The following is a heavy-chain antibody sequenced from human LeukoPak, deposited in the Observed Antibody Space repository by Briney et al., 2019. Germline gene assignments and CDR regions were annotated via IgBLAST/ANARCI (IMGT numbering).Heavy chain of an antibody. CDR3: ARDERDYDSSGYYAY. J-gene: IGHJ4*02. V-gene: IGHV4-31*03. CDR1: GGSISSGDYY. CDR2: IYYSGST. D-gene: IGHD3-22*01. Sequence: SETLSLTCTVSGGSISSGDYYWSWIRQHPGKGLEWLGYIYYSGSTYYNPSLKSRVTISVDTSKNQFSLKLSSVTAADTAVYYCARDERDYDSSGYYAYWGQGTLVTVSS.